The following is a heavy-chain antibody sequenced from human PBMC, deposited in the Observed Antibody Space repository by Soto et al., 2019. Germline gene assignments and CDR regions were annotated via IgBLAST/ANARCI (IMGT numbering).Heavy chain of an antibody. CDR2: INHSGST. V-gene: IGHV4-34*01. Sequence: QVQLQQWGAGLLKPSETLSLTCAVYGGSFSGYYWSWIRQPPGKGLEWIGEINHSGSTNYNPSLKSRVTISVDTSKNQFSRKLSSVTAADTAVYYCARAERGGYGSGGSCYPPHYDYYYYMDVWGKGTTVTVSS. J-gene: IGHJ6*03. CDR3: ARAERGGYGSGGSCYPPHYDYYYYMDV. D-gene: IGHD2-15*01. CDR1: GGSFSGYY.